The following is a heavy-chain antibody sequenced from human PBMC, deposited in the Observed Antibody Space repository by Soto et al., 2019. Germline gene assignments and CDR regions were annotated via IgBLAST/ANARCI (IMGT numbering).Heavy chain of an antibody. J-gene: IGHJ5*02. V-gene: IGHV3-23*01. CDR3: AKGDRSYCGADCYSDH. Sequence: PGGSLRLSCAASGFTFNNYAMNWVRQAPGKGLEWVSGISGSGGTTYYADSVKGRFTISRDNSKNTLYLQMISLRAGDTAVYYCAKGDRSYCGADCYSDHWGQGTLVTVSS. D-gene: IGHD2-21*02. CDR2: ISGSGGTT. CDR1: GFTFNNYA.